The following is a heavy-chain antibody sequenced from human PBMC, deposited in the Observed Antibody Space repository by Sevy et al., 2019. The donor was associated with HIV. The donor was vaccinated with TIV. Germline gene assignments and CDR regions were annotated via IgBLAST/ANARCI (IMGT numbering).Heavy chain of an antibody. J-gene: IGHJ6*02. CDR2: IYHSGST. Sequence: LSLTCTVSGYSISSGYYWGWIRQPPGKGLEWIGSIYHSGSTYYNPSLKSRVTISVDTSKNQFSLKLSSVTAADTAVYYCARAGWELLYYYYGMDVWGQGTTVTVSS. CDR1: GYSISSGYY. CDR3: ARAGWELLYYYYGMDV. V-gene: IGHV4-38-2*02. D-gene: IGHD1-26*01.